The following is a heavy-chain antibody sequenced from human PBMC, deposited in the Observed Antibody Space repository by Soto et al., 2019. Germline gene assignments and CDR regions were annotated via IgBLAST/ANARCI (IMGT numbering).Heavy chain of an antibody. D-gene: IGHD1-26*01. J-gene: IGHJ4*02. CDR1: GYSFTSYW. CDR2: IDPSDSYT. V-gene: IGHV5-10-1*01. Sequence: RKISCKGSGYSFTSYWISWVRQMPGKGLEWMGRIDPSDSYTNYSPSFQGHVTISADKSISTAYLQWSSLKASDTAMYYCASSERYSGSYEADYWGQGTLVTVSS. CDR3: ASSERYSGSYEADY.